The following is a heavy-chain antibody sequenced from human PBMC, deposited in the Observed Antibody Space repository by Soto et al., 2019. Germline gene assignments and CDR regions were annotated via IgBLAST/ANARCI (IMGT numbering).Heavy chain of an antibody. J-gene: IGHJ4*02. D-gene: IGHD3-22*01. V-gene: IGHV3-23*01. CDR1: GFTFSSCA. CDR2: IIDGGGTT. Sequence: GGSLRLSCAASGFTFSSCAMGWVRQAPGKGLEWVSDIIDGGGTTYYADSVKGRFTISRDNAKNSLYLQMNSLRAEDTAVYYCASPYYYDTSGYRYAVDYWGQGTLVTVSS. CDR3: ASPYYYDTSGYRYAVDY.